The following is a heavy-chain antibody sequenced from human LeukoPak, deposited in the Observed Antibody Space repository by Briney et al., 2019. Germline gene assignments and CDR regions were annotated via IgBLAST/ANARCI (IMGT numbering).Heavy chain of an antibody. CDR2: IRYDGSNK. J-gene: IGHJ6*03. V-gene: IGHV3-30*02. Sequence: GGSLRLSCAASGFTFSSYGMHWVRQAPGKGLEWVAFIRYDGSNKYYADSVKGRFTISRDNSKNTLYLQMNSLRAEDTAVYYCARDRRPIFGVAKRSIMDVWGKGTTVTVSS. D-gene: IGHD3-3*01. CDR3: ARDRRPIFGVAKRSIMDV. CDR1: GFTFSSYG.